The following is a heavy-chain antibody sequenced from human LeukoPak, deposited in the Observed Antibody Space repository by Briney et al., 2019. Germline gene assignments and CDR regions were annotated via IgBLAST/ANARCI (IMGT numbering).Heavy chain of an antibody. CDR3: ARHGLLYSSSWYPDS. Sequence: GGSLRLSCAASGFTFSSYGMRWVRQAPGKGRGWVAFIWYDGSNKHYADSVKGRFTISRDNSKTTLYLPMNRLRAEDTAVYYCARHGLLYSSSWYPDSWGQGTLVTVSS. V-gene: IGHV3-33*01. J-gene: IGHJ4*02. CDR1: GFTFSSYG. D-gene: IGHD6-13*01. CDR2: IWYDGSNK.